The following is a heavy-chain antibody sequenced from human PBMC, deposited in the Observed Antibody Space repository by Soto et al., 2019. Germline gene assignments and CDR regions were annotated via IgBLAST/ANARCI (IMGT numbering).Heavy chain of an antibody. CDR2: TYYRSKWYN. Sequence: PSQTLSLTCVISGDSVSSNSAAWNWIRQSPSRGLEWLGRTYYRSKWYNDYAVSVKSRITINPDTSKNQFSLQLNSVTPEDTAVYYCARSGITMVRGVIPDYYYYYYMDVWAKGTTVTVSS. CDR1: GDSVSSNSAA. V-gene: IGHV6-1*01. J-gene: IGHJ6*03. CDR3: ARSGITMVRGVIPDYYYYYYMDV. D-gene: IGHD3-10*01.